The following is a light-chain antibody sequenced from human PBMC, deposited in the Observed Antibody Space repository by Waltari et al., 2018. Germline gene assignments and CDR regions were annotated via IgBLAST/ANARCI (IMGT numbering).Light chain of an antibody. CDR3: QTWGTGIVV. V-gene: IGLV4-69*01. J-gene: IGLJ2*01. Sequence: QLVLTQSPSASASLGASIKLTCSLSRGHSNYASAWHQQQPQRGPRFLMKISSDGRQYRGDEIPARFSGSVTGTERYLSISNLQSEDEADYYCQTWGTGIVVFGGGTKLTVL. CDR1: RGHSNYA. CDR2: ISSDGRQ.